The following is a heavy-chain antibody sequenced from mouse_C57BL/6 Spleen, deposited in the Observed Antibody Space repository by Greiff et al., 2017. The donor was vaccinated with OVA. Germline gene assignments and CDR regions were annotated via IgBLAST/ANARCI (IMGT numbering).Heavy chain of an antibody. Sequence: QVHVKQSGAELARPGASVKLSCKASGYTFTSYGISWVKQRTGQGLEWIGEIYPRSGNTYYNEKFKGKATLTADKSSSTAYMELRSLTSEDSAVYFCARRDTTVEKNWGQGTTLTVSS. CDR3: ARRDTTVEKN. D-gene: IGHD1-1*01. J-gene: IGHJ2*01. CDR2: IYPRSGNT. CDR1: GYTFTSYG. V-gene: IGHV1-81*01.